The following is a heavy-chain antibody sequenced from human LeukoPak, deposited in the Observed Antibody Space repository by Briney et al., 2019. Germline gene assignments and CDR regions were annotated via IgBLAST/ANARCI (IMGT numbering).Heavy chain of an antibody. V-gene: IGHV3-74*01. D-gene: IGHD3-22*01. CDR2: INSDGSST. CDR1: GFTLSDYY. Sequence: GGSLRLSCAASGFTLSDYYMSWVRQAPGKGLVWVSRINSDGSSTNYADSVQGRFTISRDNANNTLYLQMNSLRVEDTAVYYCARGGSGSGYHYYYYYMDVWGKGTTVTISS. CDR3: ARGGSGSGYHYYYYYMDV. J-gene: IGHJ6*03.